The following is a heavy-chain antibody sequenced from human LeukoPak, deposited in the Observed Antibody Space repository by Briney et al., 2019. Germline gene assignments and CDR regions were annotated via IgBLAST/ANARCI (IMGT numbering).Heavy chain of an antibody. CDR1: GYTFTSYG. CDR3: ARDDYCSGGSCLKHFQH. Sequence: ASVKVSCKASGYTFTSYGISWVRQAPGQGLEWMGWISAYNGNTNYAQKLQGRVTMTTDTSTSTGYMELRSLRSDDTAVYYCARDDYCSGGSCLKHFQHWGQGTLVTVSS. J-gene: IGHJ1*01. D-gene: IGHD2-15*01. CDR2: ISAYNGNT. V-gene: IGHV1-18*01.